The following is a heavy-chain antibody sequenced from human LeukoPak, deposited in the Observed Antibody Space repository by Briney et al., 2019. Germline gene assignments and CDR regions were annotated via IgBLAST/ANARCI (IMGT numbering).Heavy chain of an antibody. CDR1: GYTFTSYG. Sequence: ASVKVSCKASGYTFTSYGISWVRQAPGQELEWMGWISAYNGNTNYAQTLQGRVTMTTDTSTSTAYMELRSLRSDDTAVYYCARESTVTTPYYYYYYMDVWGKGTTVTVSS. D-gene: IGHD4-11*01. J-gene: IGHJ6*03. CDR3: ARESTVTTPYYYYYYMDV. CDR2: ISAYNGNT. V-gene: IGHV1-18*01.